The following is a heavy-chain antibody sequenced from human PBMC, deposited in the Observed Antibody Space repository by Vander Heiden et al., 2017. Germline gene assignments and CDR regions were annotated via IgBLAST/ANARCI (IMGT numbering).Heavy chain of an antibody. V-gene: IGHV3-23*01. CDR1: GFAFSNYD. J-gene: IGHJ4*02. Sequence: EVQLLESGGGLVQPGGSLRLSCAAPGFAFSNYDMIWFRQAPGRGLEYVSALSATGETTYYADSVKGRFTISRDNSKNTLYLQMMSLRIDDTALYYCATYGQTPTPDYWGQGSLVTVSS. CDR3: ATYGQTPTPDY. D-gene: IGHD2-15*01. CDR2: LSATGETT.